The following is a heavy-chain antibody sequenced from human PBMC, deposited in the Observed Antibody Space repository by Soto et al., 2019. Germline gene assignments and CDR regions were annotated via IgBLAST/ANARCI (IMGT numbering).Heavy chain of an antibody. CDR2: ISDSGGST. CDR3: AKAATITILYNFDF. Sequence: GGSMRLSCAASGFTFSSFGMNRVLQAPGKGLEWVSLISDSGGSTYHADSVKGRLTISRDNSKNTLYLQMNSLSAEDTAVYYCAKAATITILYNFDFWGQGTLVTSPQ. CDR1: GFTFSSFG. J-gene: IGHJ4*02. D-gene: IGHD4-4*01. V-gene: IGHV3-23*01.